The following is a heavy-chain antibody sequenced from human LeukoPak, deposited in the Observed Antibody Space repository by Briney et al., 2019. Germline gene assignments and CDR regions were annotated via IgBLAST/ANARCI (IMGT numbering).Heavy chain of an antibody. V-gene: IGHV3-30-3*01. CDR1: GFRFRNYA. CDR3: ARNPAGIGDY. D-gene: IGHD1-26*01. Sequence: GGSLRLSCAGSGFRFRNYAMYWVRQAPGKGLDWVAGILTDGSSEYYADSVKDRFTISRDNSKDTMNLEMSSLRAEDTAVYYCARNPAGIGDYLGQGTLVTVSS. CDR2: ILTDGSSE. J-gene: IGHJ4*02.